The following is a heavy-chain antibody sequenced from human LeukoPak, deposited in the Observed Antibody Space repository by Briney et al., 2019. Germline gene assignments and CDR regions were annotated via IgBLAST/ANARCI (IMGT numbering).Heavy chain of an antibody. V-gene: IGHV3-66*01. Sequence: PGGSLRLSCAASGFTVSSNYMSWVRQAPGKGLEWVSVIYSGGSTYYADSVKGRFTISRDNSKNTLYLQMNSLRAEDTAVYYCARDRYTSGWAHFDYWGQGTLVTVSS. CDR1: GFTVSSNY. CDR2: IYSGGST. J-gene: IGHJ4*02. CDR3: ARDRYTSGWAHFDY. D-gene: IGHD6-19*01.